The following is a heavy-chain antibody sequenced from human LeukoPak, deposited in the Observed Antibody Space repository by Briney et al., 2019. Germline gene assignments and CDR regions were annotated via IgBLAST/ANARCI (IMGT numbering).Heavy chain of an antibody. CDR3: ARGPPFLRTYYYDSSGYYYFDY. D-gene: IGHD3-22*01. CDR1: GGSISSGGYY. Sequence: SETLSLTCTVSGGSISSGGYYWSWIRQHPGKGLEWIGYIYYIGSTYYNPSLKSRVTISVDTSKNQFSLKLSSVTAADTAVYYCARGPPFLRTYYYDSSGYYYFDYWGQGTLVTVSS. J-gene: IGHJ4*02. CDR2: IYYIGST. V-gene: IGHV4-31*03.